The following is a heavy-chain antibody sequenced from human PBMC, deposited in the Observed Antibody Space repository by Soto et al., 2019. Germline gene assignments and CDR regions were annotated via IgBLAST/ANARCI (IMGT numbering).Heavy chain of an antibody. CDR3: ARGRAIPYYYGSGSSYYYYGMDV. V-gene: IGHV4-34*01. Sequence: PEALSLTCVVSGGSLSSYYWSWIRQPPGTGLERIGEINHSGSTNYNPSLKSRVTISVDTSKNQFSLKLSSVTAADTAVYYCARGRAIPYYYGSGSSYYYYGMDVWGQGTTVTVSS. CDR2: INHSGST. CDR1: GGSLSSYY. D-gene: IGHD3-10*01. J-gene: IGHJ6*02.